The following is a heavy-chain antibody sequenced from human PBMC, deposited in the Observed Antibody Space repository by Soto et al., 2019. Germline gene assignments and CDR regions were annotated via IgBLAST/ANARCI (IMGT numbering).Heavy chain of an antibody. J-gene: IGHJ6*02. V-gene: IGHV4-61*08. CDR3: ARGSKRGYSYGLDV. D-gene: IGHD5-18*01. CDR2: IYYGGNT. CDR1: GDSISGIDYY. Sequence: ETLSLSCRVSGDSISGIDYYWTWIRQPPGKGLEWIAYIYYGGNTNYNPSLKSRVTISVDTSKNRFSLTLRSVTAADTAMYYSARGSKRGYSYGLDVWGQGTTVTV.